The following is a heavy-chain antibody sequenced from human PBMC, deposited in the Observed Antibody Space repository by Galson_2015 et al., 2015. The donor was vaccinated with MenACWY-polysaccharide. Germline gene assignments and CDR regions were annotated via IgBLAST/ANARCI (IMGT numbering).Heavy chain of an antibody. J-gene: IGHJ6*02. V-gene: IGHV4-59*08. CDR3: ARRPRGYSGMDV. CDR2: LYHSGST. Sequence: SETLSLTCAISGGSISGSYWNWVRQPPGKGLEWIGYLYHSGSTDYNPSLMNRVAISVDTSKNQVSLRLTAVTAADTGVYYCARRPRGYSGMDVWGQGTTVTVSS. CDR1: GGSISGSY. D-gene: IGHD5-18*01.